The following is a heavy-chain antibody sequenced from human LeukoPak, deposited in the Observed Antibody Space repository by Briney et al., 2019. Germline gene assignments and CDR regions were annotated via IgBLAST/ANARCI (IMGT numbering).Heavy chain of an antibody. D-gene: IGHD5-18*01. CDR3: ATVRTYTNFDY. V-gene: IGHV3-7*05. J-gene: IGHJ4*02. CDR1: GFTFSGYW. CDR2: INQDGSQK. Sequence: HPGGSLRLSCAASGFTFSGYWMSWVRQAPGKGLEWVANINQDGSQKYYVASVKGRFTISRDNAKNSLYLQMNSLRAEDTAVYYCATVRTYTNFDYWGQGTLVTVSS.